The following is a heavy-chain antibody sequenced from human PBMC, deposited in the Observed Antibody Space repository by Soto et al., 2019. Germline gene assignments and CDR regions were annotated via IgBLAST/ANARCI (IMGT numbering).Heavy chain of an antibody. CDR1: GGTFSSYT. V-gene: IGHV1-69*02. CDR3: ARASYGDYVKVDY. J-gene: IGHJ4*02. Sequence: QVHLVQSGAEVKKPGSSVKVSCKASGGTFSSYTISWVRQAPGQGLEWMGRIIPILGIANYAQKFQGRVTITADKSTSTAYMELSSLRSEDTAVYYCARASYGDYVKVDYWGQGTLVTVSS. CDR2: IIPILGIA. D-gene: IGHD4-17*01.